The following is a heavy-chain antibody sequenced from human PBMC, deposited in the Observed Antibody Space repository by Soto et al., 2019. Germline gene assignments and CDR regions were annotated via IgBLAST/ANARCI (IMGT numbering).Heavy chain of an antibody. V-gene: IGHV4-34*01. CDR1: GGSFSGYY. CDR3: ARRYGGNFDY. CDR2: INHSGST. J-gene: IGHJ4*02. D-gene: IGHD3-16*01. Sequence: PSETLCLTCAVYGGSFSGYYWSWIRQPPGKGLEWIGEINHSGSTNYNPSLKSRVTISVDTSKNQFSLKLSSVTAADTAVYYCARRYGGNFDYWGQGTLVTVSS.